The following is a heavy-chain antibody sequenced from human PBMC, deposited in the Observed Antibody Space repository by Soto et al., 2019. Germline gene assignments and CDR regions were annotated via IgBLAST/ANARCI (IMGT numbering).Heavy chain of an antibody. CDR1: GFTFSSYG. Sequence: QVQLVESGGGVVQPGRSLRLSCAASGFTFSSYGMHWVRQAPGKGLEWVAVIWYDGSNKYYADSVKGRFTISRDNSKNTLYLQMKSLRAEDTAVYYCARECGGSCYPEYFQHWGQGTLVTVSS. CDR3: ARECGGSCYPEYFQH. J-gene: IGHJ1*01. CDR2: IWYDGSNK. D-gene: IGHD2-15*01. V-gene: IGHV3-33*01.